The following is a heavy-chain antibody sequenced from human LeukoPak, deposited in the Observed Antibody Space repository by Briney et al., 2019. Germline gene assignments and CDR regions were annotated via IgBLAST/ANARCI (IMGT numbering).Heavy chain of an antibody. CDR1: GFTFSDYY. V-gene: IGHV3-11*04. CDR3: ALQREEDSSGYSPYWYFDL. Sequence: PGGSLRLSCAASGFTFSDYYMSWIRQAPGKGLEWVSYISSSGSTIYYADSVKGRFTISRDNSKNTLYLQMNSLRAEDTAVYYCALQREEDSSGYSPYWYFDLWGRGTLVTVSS. CDR2: ISSSGSTI. J-gene: IGHJ2*01. D-gene: IGHD3-22*01.